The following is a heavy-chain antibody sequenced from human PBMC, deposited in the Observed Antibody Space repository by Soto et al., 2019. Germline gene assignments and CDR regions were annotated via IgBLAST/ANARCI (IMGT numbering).Heavy chain of an antibody. CDR2: IIPILGIA. V-gene: IGHV1-69*02. CDR1: GGTFSSYT. Sequence: QVQLGQSGAEVKKPGSSVKVSCKASGGTFSSYTISWVRQAPGQGLEWMGRIIPILGIANYAQKFQGRVTITADKSTSTAYMELSSLRSEDTAVYYCARVDSSSSIEDYWGQGTLVTVSS. J-gene: IGHJ4*02. CDR3: ARVDSSSSIEDY. D-gene: IGHD6-6*01.